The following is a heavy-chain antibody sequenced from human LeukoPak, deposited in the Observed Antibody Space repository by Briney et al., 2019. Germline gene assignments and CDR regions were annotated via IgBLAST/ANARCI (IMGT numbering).Heavy chain of an antibody. Sequence: SETLSLTCAVYGGSFSGYYWSWIRQPPGKGLEWIGYIYYSGSTNYNPSLKSRVIISVDTSKNQFSLKLSSVTAADTAVYYCARDQAGSYNFDYWGQGTLVTVSS. J-gene: IGHJ4*02. CDR1: GGSFSGYY. D-gene: IGHD1-26*01. CDR2: IYYSGST. CDR3: ARDQAGSYNFDY. V-gene: IGHV4-59*01.